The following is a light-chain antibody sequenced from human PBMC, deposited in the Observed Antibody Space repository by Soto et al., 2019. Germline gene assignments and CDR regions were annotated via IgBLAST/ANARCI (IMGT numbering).Light chain of an antibody. CDR1: QSISTN. J-gene: IGKJ1*01. V-gene: IGKV1-39*01. Sequence: DIQMTQSPSSLSESVGDRVAITCWASQSISTNLNWYQQKPGKVPKLLIYAASSLQSGVPSRFSGSGSGTDFTLTISSLQPEDFATYYCQQGYRSPPTFGQGTKVDIK. CDR2: AAS. CDR3: QQGYRSPPT.